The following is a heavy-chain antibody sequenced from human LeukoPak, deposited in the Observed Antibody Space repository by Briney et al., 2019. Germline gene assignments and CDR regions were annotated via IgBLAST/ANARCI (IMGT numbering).Heavy chain of an antibody. CDR3: ARDRGSHSDAFDI. J-gene: IGHJ3*02. D-gene: IGHD1-26*01. CDR1: GFTFSSYA. Sequence: GRSLRLSCAASGFTFSSYAMHWVRQAPGKGLEWVAVISYDGSNKYYADSVKGRFTISRDNSKNTLYLQMNSLRAEDTAVYYCARDRGSHSDAFDIWGQGTMVTVSS. V-gene: IGHV3-30*04. CDR2: ISYDGSNK.